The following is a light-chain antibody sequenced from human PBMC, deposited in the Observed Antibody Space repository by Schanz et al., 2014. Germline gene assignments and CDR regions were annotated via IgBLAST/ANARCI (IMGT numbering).Light chain of an antibody. Sequence: EIVLTQSPVTLSVSPGERATLSCRASQSVSSSYLAWYQQKPGQAPRLLIYGSSSRATGIPDRFSGGGSGTDFTLTISRLEPEDFAVYYCQQCGSSPPITFGQGTRLEIK. CDR3: QQCGSSPPIT. V-gene: IGKV3-20*01. J-gene: IGKJ5*01. CDR2: GSS. CDR1: QSVSSSY.